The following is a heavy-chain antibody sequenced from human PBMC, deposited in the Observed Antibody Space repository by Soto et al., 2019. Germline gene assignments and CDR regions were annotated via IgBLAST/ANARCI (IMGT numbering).Heavy chain of an antibody. V-gene: IGHV4-34*01. CDR2: INHSGST. CDR3: AHVTGRSWYGGRFDY. CDR1: GWSFSGYY. D-gene: IGHD6-13*01. Sequence: SESLSLTCTVYGWSFSGYYWSWIRQPPGKGLEWIGEINHSGSTNYNPSLKSRVTISVDTSKNQFSLKLSSVTAADTAVYYCAHVTGRSWYGGRFDYWGQGTLVPVSS. J-gene: IGHJ4*02.